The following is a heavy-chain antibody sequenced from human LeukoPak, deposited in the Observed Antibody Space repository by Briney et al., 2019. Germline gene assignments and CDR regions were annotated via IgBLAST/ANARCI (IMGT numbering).Heavy chain of an antibody. Sequence: SETLSLTCTVSGGSISSSSYYWGRIRQPPGKGLEWIGSIYYSGSTYYNPSLKSRVTISVDTSKNQFSLKLSSVTAADTAVYYCARITMVRGVIIPFDYWGQGTLVTVSS. V-gene: IGHV4-39*07. CDR2: IYYSGST. CDR3: ARITMVRGVIIPFDY. CDR1: GGSISSSSYY. D-gene: IGHD3-10*01. J-gene: IGHJ4*02.